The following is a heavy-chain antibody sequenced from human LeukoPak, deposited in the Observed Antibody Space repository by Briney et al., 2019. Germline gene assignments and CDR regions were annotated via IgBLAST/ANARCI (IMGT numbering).Heavy chain of an antibody. CDR1: GFTFSSYW. D-gene: IGHD3-16*02. J-gene: IGHJ4*02. V-gene: IGHV3-7*01. Sequence: GGSLRLSCAASGFTFSSYWMSWVPQAPGKGLEWVANIKQDGSEKYYVDSVKGRFTISRDNAKNSLYLQMNSLRAEDTAVYYCSQLYVWGTYRYLFDYWGQGTLVTVSS. CDR2: IKQDGSEK. CDR3: SQLYVWGTYRYLFDY.